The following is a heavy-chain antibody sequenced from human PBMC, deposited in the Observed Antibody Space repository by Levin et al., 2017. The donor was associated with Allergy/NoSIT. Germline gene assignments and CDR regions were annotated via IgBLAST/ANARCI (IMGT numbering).Heavy chain of an antibody. J-gene: IGHJ6*02. CDR3: ARVSIAAAGNMYYFYYGMDV. D-gene: IGHD6-13*01. CDR2: ISGYNGNT. Sequence: GESLKISCKASGYTFTNYGISWVRQAPGQGLEWMGWISGYNGNTIYAQRLQGRVTMTADTSTSTGYMELRGLRSDDTAVYYCARVSIAAAGNMYYFYYGMDVWGQGTTVTVSS. V-gene: IGHV1-18*01. CDR1: GYTFTNYG.